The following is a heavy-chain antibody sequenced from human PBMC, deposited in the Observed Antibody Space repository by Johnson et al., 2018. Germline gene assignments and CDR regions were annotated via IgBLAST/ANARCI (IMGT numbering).Heavy chain of an antibody. CDR1: GFIFSDYS. Sequence: VQLVQSGGGLVQPGGSXRLSCTASGFIFSDYSMNWVRQAPRKGLEWVSYISSSGTIYYADSVKGRFPITRVNAKNSLYLQMHSLRDEDTAVYYCARKFAVWGQGTTVTVSS. D-gene: IGHD3-16*01. J-gene: IGHJ6*02. CDR3: ARKFAV. CDR2: ISSSGTI. V-gene: IGHV3-48*02.